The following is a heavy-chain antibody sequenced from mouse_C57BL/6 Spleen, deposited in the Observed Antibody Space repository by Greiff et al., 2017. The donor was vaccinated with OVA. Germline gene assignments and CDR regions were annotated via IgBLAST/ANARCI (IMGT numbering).Heavy chain of an antibody. Sequence: QVQLQQPGAELVKPGASVKMSCKASGYTFTSYWITWVKQRPGHGLEWIGDIYPGSGSTTYNEKFKSKATLTVDTSSSTAYMQLSSLTSEDSAVYYCARADGYLYAMDYWGQGTSVTVSS. V-gene: IGHV1-55*01. CDR1: GYTFTSYW. CDR2: IYPGSGST. D-gene: IGHD2-3*01. CDR3: ARADGYLYAMDY. J-gene: IGHJ4*01.